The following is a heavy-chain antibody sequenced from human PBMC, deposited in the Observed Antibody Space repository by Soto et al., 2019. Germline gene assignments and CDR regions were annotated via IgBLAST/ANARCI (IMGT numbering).Heavy chain of an antibody. CDR2: ISWNSGNI. CDR1: GFTFDDYA. D-gene: IGHD3-22*01. V-gene: IGHV3-9*01. CDR3: AKGGGYSPYFYMDV. J-gene: IGHJ6*03. Sequence: ESGGGLVQPGRSLRLSCAASGFTFDDYAMHWVRQAPGKGLEWVSGISWNSGNIFYADSVKGRFTISRDSAKNSLHLQMNSLRADDTALYYCAKGGGYSPYFYMDVWGKGTTVTVSS.